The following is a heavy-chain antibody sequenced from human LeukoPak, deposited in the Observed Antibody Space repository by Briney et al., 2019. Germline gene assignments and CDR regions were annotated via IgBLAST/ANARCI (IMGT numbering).Heavy chain of an antibody. V-gene: IGHV4-59*01. CDR2: IYYSGST. J-gene: IGHJ4*02. CDR1: GGSISSYY. Sequence: PSETLSLTCTVSGGSISSYYWSWIRQPPGKGLEWIGYIYYSGSTNYNPSLKSRVTISVDTSKNQFSLKLSSVTAADTAVYYCARGSQQLVPVDFDYWGQGTLVTVSS. CDR3: ARGSQQLVPVDFDY. D-gene: IGHD6-13*01.